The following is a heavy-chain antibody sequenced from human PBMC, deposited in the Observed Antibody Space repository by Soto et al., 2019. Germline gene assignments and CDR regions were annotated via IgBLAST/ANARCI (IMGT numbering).Heavy chain of an antibody. D-gene: IGHD2-21*02. CDR2: VNPSGGHT. CDR1: GDTFTDYY. V-gene: IGHV1-46*01. J-gene: IGHJ4*02. CDR3: ARGGHVVVVTAALXX. Sequence: QVQXXXSGAXVXKPXXXVXVSXKXSGDTFTDYYIHWVRQAPGPGLEWMGTVNPSGGHTTYAQHFLGRVTMTRDTSTSTLYMELTSLTSDDTAIYYCARGGHVVVVTAALXXXXQGTLVTVSS.